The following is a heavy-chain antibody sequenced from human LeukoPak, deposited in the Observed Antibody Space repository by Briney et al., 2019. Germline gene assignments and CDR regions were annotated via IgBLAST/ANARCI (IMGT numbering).Heavy chain of an antibody. Sequence: SAPTLVNPTQTLTLTCTFSGFSLITSGLCVSWIRQPPGNDLDWLALIDWDDDKYYSTSLKTRLTISKDTFKNQVVLTMTNMDPVDTATYYCARISAYGDYYFDYWGQGTLVTVSS. CDR2: IDWDDDK. J-gene: IGHJ4*02. CDR3: ARISAYGDYYFDY. V-gene: IGHV2-70*01. D-gene: IGHD4-17*01. CDR1: GFSLITSGLC.